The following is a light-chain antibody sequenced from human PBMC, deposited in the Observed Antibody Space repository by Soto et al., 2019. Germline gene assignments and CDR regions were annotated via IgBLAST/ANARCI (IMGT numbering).Light chain of an antibody. V-gene: IGLV7-46*01. J-gene: IGLJ2*01. CDR1: TGAVTSGHY. CDR3: LLSYSGARYVV. Sequence: QTVVTQEPSLTVSPGGTVTLTCGSSTGAVTSGHYPYWFQQKPGQAPRTLICDTSNKHSWTPARFSGSLLGGKAALTLSGAQPEDEAEYYCLLSYSGARYVVFGGGTKLTVL. CDR2: DTS.